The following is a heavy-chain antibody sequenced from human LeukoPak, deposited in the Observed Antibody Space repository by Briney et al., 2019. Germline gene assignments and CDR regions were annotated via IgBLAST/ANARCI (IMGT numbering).Heavy chain of an antibody. CDR3: ATTGYSSRNY. V-gene: IGHV3-15*04. J-gene: IGHJ4*02. Sequence: GGSLRLSCAASGFSFSDAWMSWVRQIPGKGLEWVGRIESKTDGGTTDYAAPVKGRFTISRDDSTNTLYLQMNSLRAEDTAVYYCATTGYSSRNYWGQGTLVTVSS. CDR1: GFSFSDAW. CDR2: IESKTDGGTT. D-gene: IGHD6-13*01.